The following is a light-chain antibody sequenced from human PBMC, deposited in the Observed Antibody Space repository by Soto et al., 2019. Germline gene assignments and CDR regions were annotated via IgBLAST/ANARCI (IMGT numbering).Light chain of an antibody. CDR1: QGISHF. CDR2: AAS. CDR3: QKYNSAPRT. V-gene: IGKV1-27*01. J-gene: IGKJ1*01. Sequence: DIQMTQSPSSLSASVGDRVTITCRASQGISHFLAWYQQKPGKVPKLLIYAASILQSGVPPRFSGSGSGTDFTLTISSLQPEDVATYYCQKYNSAPRTFGQGTKVEI.